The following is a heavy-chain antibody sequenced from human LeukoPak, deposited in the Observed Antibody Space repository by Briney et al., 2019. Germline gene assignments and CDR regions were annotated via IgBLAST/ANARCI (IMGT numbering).Heavy chain of an antibody. V-gene: IGHV3-30-3*01. CDR2: ISFGVNSE. J-gene: IGHJ4*02. D-gene: IGHD1-26*01. CDR3: ARSRTLWGWSSGYLDY. CDR1: GFTFSDYT. Sequence: PGRSLRLSCATPGFTFSDYTMHWVRQAPGKGLEWVAVISFGVNSEYYADSVKGRFTISRDISKNTLYLQMNSLRPEDTAVYYCARSRTLWGWSSGYLDYWGQGTLVTVSS.